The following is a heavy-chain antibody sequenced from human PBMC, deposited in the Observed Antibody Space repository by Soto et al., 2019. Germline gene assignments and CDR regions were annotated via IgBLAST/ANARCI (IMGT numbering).Heavy chain of an antibody. D-gene: IGHD5-18*01. Sequence: EVQLVESGGGLVKPGRSLRLSCTASGFTFGDYAMSWFRQAPVKGLEWVGFIRSKAYGGTTEYAASVKGRFTISRDDSKSIAYLQMNSLKTEDTAVYYCTRDLDSYGYYYYYGMDVWGQGTTVTVSS. CDR2: IRSKAYGGTT. CDR3: TRDLDSYGYYYYYGMDV. J-gene: IGHJ6*02. V-gene: IGHV3-49*05. CDR1: GFTFGDYA.